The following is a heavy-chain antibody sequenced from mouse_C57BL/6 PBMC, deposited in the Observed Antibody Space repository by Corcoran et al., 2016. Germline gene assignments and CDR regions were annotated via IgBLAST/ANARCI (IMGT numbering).Heavy chain of an antibody. D-gene: IGHD2-4*01. CDR1: GYSITSGYS. CDR3: ARDYYDYPLDY. Sequence: DVQLQESGPGLVKPSQSLSLTCSVTGYSITSGYSWNWIRQFPGNKLEWMGYISYDGSNNYNPSLKNRISITRDTSKNQFFLKLNSVTTEDTATYYCARDYYDYPLDYWGQGTSVTVSS. CDR2: ISYDGSN. V-gene: IGHV3-6*01. J-gene: IGHJ4*01.